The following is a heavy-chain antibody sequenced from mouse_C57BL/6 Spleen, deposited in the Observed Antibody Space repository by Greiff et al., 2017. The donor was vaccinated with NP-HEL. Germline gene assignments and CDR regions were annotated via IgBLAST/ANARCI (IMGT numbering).Heavy chain of an antibody. J-gene: IGHJ4*01. CDR3: ARSRAMDY. CDR1: GYTFTDYN. V-gene: IGHV1-18*01. CDR2: INPNNGCT. Sequence: DVQLQESGPELVKPGASVKIPCKASGYTFTDYNMDWVKQSHGKSLEWIGDINPNNGCTIYNQKFKGKATLTVDKSSSTAYMELRSLTSEDTAVYYCARSRAMDYWGQGTSVTVSS.